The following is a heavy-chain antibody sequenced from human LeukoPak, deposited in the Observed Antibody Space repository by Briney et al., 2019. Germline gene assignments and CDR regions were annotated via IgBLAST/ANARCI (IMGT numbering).Heavy chain of an antibody. CDR2: MNPNSGNT. J-gene: IGHJ4*02. Sequence: GASVKVSCKASGYTFTSYDINWVRQATGQGLEWMGWMNPNSGNTGYAQKFQGRVTMTRNTSISTAYMELSSLRSEDTAVYYCARVDEWEPNPTDYWGQGTLVTVSS. V-gene: IGHV1-8*01. D-gene: IGHD1-26*01. CDR3: ARVDEWEPNPTDY. CDR1: GYTFTSYD.